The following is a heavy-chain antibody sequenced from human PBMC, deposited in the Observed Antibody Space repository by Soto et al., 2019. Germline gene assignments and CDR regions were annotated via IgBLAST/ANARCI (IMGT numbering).Heavy chain of an antibody. V-gene: IGHV1-18*04. CDR2: ISAYNGNT. CDR3: ARDVNWFDP. Sequence: ASVKVSCKASGYTFTSYGISWVRQAPGQGLEWMGWISAYNGNTNYAQKLQGRVTMTTDTSTSTAYVELRSLRSDDKAVYYCARDVNWFDPWGQGTLVTVSS. CDR1: GYTFTSYG. J-gene: IGHJ5*02.